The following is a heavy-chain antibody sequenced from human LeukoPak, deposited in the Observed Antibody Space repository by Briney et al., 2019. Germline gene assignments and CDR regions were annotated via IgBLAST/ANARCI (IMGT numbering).Heavy chain of an antibody. CDR1: GGSISSYY. Sequence: SETQSLTCTVSGGSISSYYWSWIRQPPGKGLEWIGYIYYSGSTNYNPSLKSRVTISVDTSKNQFSLKLSSVTAADTAVYYCARGLPVYGDNPFDYWGQGTLVTVSS. V-gene: IGHV4-59*01. CDR3: ARGLPVYGDNPFDY. D-gene: IGHD4-17*01. J-gene: IGHJ4*02. CDR2: IYYSGST.